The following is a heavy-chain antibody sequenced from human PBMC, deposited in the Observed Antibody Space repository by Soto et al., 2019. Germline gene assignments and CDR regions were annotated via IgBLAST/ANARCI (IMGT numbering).Heavy chain of an antibody. CDR2: INAGNGNT. J-gene: IGHJ1*01. V-gene: IGHV1-3*01. CDR1: GYTFTSYA. D-gene: IGHD6-6*01. CDR3: ARPSSSSAVDFQH. Sequence: ASVKVSCKASGYTFTSYAMHWVRQAPGQRLEWMGWINAGNGNTKYSQKFQGRVTITRDTSASTAYMELSSLRSEDTAVYYCARPSSSSAVDFQHWGQGTLVTVSS.